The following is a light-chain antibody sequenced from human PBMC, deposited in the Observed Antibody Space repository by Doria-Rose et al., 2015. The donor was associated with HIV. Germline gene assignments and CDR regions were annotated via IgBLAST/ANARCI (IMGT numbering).Light chain of an antibody. CDR3: QQSNSFNIT. CDR2: AAS. V-gene: IGKV1-12*01. CDR1: EAISSW. Sequence: MTQSPSSVSASVGDRVTITCRASEAISSWLVWYQQKPGKAPKVLIYAASTLQSGVPSRFSGSGFGTDFTLTISNLKPEDFATDDCQQSNSFNITVGRGTRPESK. J-gene: IGKJ5*01.